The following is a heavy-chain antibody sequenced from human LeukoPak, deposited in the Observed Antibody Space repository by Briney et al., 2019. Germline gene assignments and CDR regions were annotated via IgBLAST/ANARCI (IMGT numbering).Heavy chain of an antibody. CDR1: GGSISGSY. Sequence: SETLSLTCTVSGGSISGSYWNWIRQPPGKGLEWIGYIYYSGSTNYNPSLKSRVTISVDTSRKQFSLKLSSVTAADTAVYYCARGRKRGYSYGYWFDPWGQGTLVTVSS. V-gene: IGHV4-59*12. CDR2: IYYSGST. CDR3: ARGRKRGYSYGYWFDP. D-gene: IGHD5-18*01. J-gene: IGHJ5*02.